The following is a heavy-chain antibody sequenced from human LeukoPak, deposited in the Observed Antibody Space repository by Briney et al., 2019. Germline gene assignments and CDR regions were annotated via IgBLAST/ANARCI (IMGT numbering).Heavy chain of an antibody. D-gene: IGHD2-21*02. CDR1: GFTFSSNA. CDR2: MSGNYGST. Sequence: GGSLRLSCAASGFTFSSNAMSWVRQAPGKGLERVSTMSGNYGSTYYADSVKGRFTISRDNFKNTVFLRMNSLRAEDTAVYYCAKVVLLLTASDAFDFWGQGTKVTVSS. V-gene: IGHV3-23*01. J-gene: IGHJ3*01. CDR3: AKVVLLLTASDAFDF.